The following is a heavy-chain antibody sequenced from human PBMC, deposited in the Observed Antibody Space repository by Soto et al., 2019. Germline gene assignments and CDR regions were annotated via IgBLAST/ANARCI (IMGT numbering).Heavy chain of an antibody. Sequence: EVQLAESGGDLVQPGGSLRLSCVGSGFTFSYYEMNWVRQAPGKGLERVAFISHTDRLTHYPDSVKGRFTISRDNAQNSLYLEMTSLRVEDTGVYYCARYTGRASADLWGQGTLVTVSS. CDR2: ISHTDRLT. D-gene: IGHD6-13*01. V-gene: IGHV3-48*03. CDR1: GFTFSYYE. J-gene: IGHJ5*02. CDR3: ARYTGRASADL.